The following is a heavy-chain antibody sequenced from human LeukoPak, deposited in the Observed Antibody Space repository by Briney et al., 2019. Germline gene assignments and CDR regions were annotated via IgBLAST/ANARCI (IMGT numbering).Heavy chain of an antibody. J-gene: IGHJ4*02. CDR1: GASIISGGYY. CDR2: IYYTGST. Sequence: SETLSLTCSVSGASIISGGYYWSWIRQHPGKGLEWIGYIYYTGSTYYNPSLKNRLTISIDTSKSQFSLKLTSVTAADTAVYYCARDPIAYCGADCYSDWGQGTLDTVSS. D-gene: IGHD2-21*02. CDR3: ARDPIAYCGADCYSD. V-gene: IGHV4-31*03.